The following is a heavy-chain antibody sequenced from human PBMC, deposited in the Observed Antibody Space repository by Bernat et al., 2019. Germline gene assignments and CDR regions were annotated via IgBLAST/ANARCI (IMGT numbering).Heavy chain of an antibody. V-gene: IGHV1-24*01. Sequence: VQLVEAGAEVKKPGSSVKVSCKVSGYTLTELSMHWVRQAHGKGLEWMGGFDPEDGETIYAQKFQGRVTMTEDTSTYTAYMELSSLRSEDTAVYYCATGICGGDCYCEVGASSYWGQGTLVTVSS. D-gene: IGHD2-21*01. CDR2: FDPEDGET. J-gene: IGHJ4*02. CDR1: GYTLTELS. CDR3: ATGICGGDCYCEVGASSY.